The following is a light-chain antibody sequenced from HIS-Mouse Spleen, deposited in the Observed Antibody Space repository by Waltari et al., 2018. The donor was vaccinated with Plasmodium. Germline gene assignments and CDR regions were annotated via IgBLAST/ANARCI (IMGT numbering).Light chain of an antibody. CDR3: QQYNNWSFT. CDR1: PSVSSI. Sequence: EIVMTQSPATLSVSPGERATLSCRASPSVSSILAWYQQKPGQAPRHLIYGASTRATGIPARFSGSGSGTEFTLIISSLQSEDFAVYCCQQYNNWSFTFGPGTKVDIK. J-gene: IGKJ3*01. V-gene: IGKV3-15*01. CDR2: GAS.